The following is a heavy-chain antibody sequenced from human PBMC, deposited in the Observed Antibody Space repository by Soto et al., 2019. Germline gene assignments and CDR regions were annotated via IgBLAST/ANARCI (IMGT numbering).Heavy chain of an antibody. V-gene: IGHV3-53*01. D-gene: IGHD6-6*01. Sequence: GESLKISCAASGFTVSSNYMSWVRQAPGKGLEWVSVIYSGGSTYYADSVKGRFTISRDNSKNTLYLQMNSLRAEDTAVYYCARDLEYSSSSGYYYYYYYMDVWGKGTTVTVSS. CDR3: ARDLEYSSSSGYYYYYYYMDV. CDR2: IYSGGST. CDR1: GFTVSSNY. J-gene: IGHJ6*03.